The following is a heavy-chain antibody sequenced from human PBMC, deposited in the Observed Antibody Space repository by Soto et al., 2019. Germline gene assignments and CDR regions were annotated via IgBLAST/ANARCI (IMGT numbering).Heavy chain of an antibody. CDR2: VSYDGSNK. CDR3: ARDSRGGIAAIFDY. V-gene: IGHV3-30-3*01. D-gene: IGHD6-13*01. CDR1: GFSFSNYA. J-gene: IGHJ4*02. Sequence: QVQVVESGGGVVQPGRSLRLSCIASGFSFSNYAMHWVRQASGKGLEWMAGVSYDGSNKYYADSVKGRFTISRDNSKNTLYLQMNSLRAEDTAVYFCARDSRGGIAAIFDYWGQGTLVTVFS.